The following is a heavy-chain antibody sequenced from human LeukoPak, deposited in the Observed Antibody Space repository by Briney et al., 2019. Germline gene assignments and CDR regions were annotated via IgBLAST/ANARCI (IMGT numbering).Heavy chain of an antibody. D-gene: IGHD3-3*01. Sequence: GGSLRLSCAGSGFAFSGTWLNWVRQAPGQGLEWVGRINTRTDGATTTYAAPVKGRFTISRNDSKSTLYLEMNSLKTEDTAVYYCTTEFWYYFNNWGQGTLVTVSS. J-gene: IGHJ4*02. CDR1: GFAFSGTW. CDR3: TTEFWYYFNN. CDR2: INTRTDGATT. V-gene: IGHV3-15*01.